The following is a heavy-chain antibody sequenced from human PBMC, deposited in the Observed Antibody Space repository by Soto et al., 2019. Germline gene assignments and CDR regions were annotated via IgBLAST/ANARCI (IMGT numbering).Heavy chain of an antibody. J-gene: IGHJ4*02. Sequence: SETLSLTCSVSDGSISSSVSYWGWVRQSPGKGLEWIGSLYYSGGIYTGSSYYNPSLKSRVTISVDTSKNQFFLNLTSVTAADTAVYYCVTPRGFTYGYFDFWGQGMLVTVSS. CDR2: LYYSGGIYTGSS. V-gene: IGHV4-39*01. CDR1: DGSISSSVSY. D-gene: IGHD5-18*01. CDR3: VTPRGFTYGYFDF.